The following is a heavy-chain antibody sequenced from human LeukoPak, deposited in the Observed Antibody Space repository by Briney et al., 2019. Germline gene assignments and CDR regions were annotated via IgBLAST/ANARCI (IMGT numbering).Heavy chain of an antibody. CDR2: IIPILGIA. D-gene: IGHD4-17*01. CDR3: ARDYGDYYFYFDY. V-gene: IGHV1-69*04. J-gene: IGHJ4*02. Sequence: GASVKVSCKASGGTFSSYAISWVRQAPGQGLEWMGRIIPILGIANYAQKFQGRVTITADKSTSTAYMELSSLRSEDTAVYYCARDYGDYYFYFDYWGQGTLVTVSS. CDR1: GGTFSSYA.